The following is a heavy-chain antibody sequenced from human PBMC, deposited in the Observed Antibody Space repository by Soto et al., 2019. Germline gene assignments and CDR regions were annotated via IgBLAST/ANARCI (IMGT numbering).Heavy chain of an antibody. Sequence: QLQLVQSGAEVKKPGSSVKVSCKASGGTFSSYGVNWVRQAPGEGLEWMGGIIPVVGPPNYAQKFQGRVTITADESTGTAYMELSSLRTEDTAVYYCARGFGSSYGMDVWGQGSTVTVSS. V-gene: IGHV1-69*01. J-gene: IGHJ6*01. CDR2: IIPVVGPP. CDR3: ARGFGSSYGMDV. D-gene: IGHD1-26*01. CDR1: GGTFSSYG.